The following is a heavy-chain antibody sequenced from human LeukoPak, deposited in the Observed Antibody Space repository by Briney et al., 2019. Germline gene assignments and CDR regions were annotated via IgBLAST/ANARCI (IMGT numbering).Heavy chain of an antibody. Sequence: GGSLRLSCAASGFTFSSYWMHWVRQAPGKGLVWVSRINTDGSSTSYADSVKGRFTISRDNSKNTLYLQMNSLRVEDTAMYYCASNCGGDCYWGKGTTVTVSS. D-gene: IGHD2-21*01. CDR2: INTDGSST. V-gene: IGHV3-74*01. CDR3: ASNCGGDCY. J-gene: IGHJ6*04. CDR1: GFTFSSYW.